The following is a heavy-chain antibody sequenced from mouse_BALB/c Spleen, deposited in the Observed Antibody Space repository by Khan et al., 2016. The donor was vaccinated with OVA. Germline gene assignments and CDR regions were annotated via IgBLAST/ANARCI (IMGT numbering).Heavy chain of an antibody. Sequence: EVQLQESGPELVKPGASVKISCKASGYSFTGYFMNWVMQSHGKSLEWIGRINPHIGETFYNQKFKGKAILTVDESSSKVHMELRSLVSEDSAVYYCARKNGSDFDYWGQGTTLTVSS. V-gene: IGHV1-20*02. CDR1: GYSFTGYF. CDR3: ARKNGSDFDY. J-gene: IGHJ2*01. D-gene: IGHD1-1*01. CDR2: INPHIGET.